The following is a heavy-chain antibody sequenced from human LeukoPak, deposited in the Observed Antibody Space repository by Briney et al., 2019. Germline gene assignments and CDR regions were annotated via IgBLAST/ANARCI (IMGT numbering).Heavy chain of an antibody. V-gene: IGHV4-30-2*01. CDR1: GGSISSGGYS. J-gene: IGHJ3*02. CDR2: IYHSGST. D-gene: IGHD3-9*01. CDR3: ARDVNYDILTGPLGAFDI. Sequence: SQTLSLTCAVSGGSISSGGYSWSWIRQPPGKGLEWIGYIYHSGSTYYNPSLKSRVTISVDRSKNQFSLKLSSVTAADTAVYYCARDVNYDILTGPLGAFDIWGQGTMVTVSS.